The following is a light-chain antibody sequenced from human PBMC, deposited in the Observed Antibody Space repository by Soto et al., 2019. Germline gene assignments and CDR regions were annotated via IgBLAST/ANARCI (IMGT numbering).Light chain of an antibody. CDR1: SSNIGGNP. J-gene: IGLJ2*01. Sequence: QSVLTQSPSASGTPGQRVTISCSGGSSNIGGNPVDWYQQFPGTAPKLLIYDSNQRPSGVPDRFSGSKSANTASLTISGLQTEDEADYYCCSYAGTYIPLFGGGTKLTVL. CDR3: CSYAGTYIPL. V-gene: IGLV1-44*01. CDR2: DSN.